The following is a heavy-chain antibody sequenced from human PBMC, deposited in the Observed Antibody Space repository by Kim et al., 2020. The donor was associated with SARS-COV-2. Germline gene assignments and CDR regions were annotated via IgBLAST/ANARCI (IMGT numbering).Heavy chain of an antibody. CDR1: GDSVSSNSAA. D-gene: IGHD1-26*01. V-gene: IGHV6-1*01. J-gene: IGHJ6*02. CDR2: TYYRSKWYN. CDR3: ARGELLQIYYYYAMDV. Sequence: SQTLSLTCAISGDSVSSNSAAWNWIRQSPSRGLEWLGRTYYRSKWYNDYAVSVKSRITINPDTSKNQFSLQLNSVTPEDTAVYYCARGELLQIYYYYAMDVWGQGTTVTVSS.